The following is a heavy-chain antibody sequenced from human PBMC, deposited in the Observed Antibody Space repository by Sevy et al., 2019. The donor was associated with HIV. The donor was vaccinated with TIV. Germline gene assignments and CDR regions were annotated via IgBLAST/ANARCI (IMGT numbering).Heavy chain of an antibody. J-gene: IGHJ4*02. Sequence: GESLKFSCVASGFTFSDYAMSWVRQAPGKGLEWVSSLFGGGHGANYADSVKGRFIISRDNSRNTLSLQLNSLRAEDAAVYYCAKMEGQLVSEYYFDYWGQGILVTVSS. CDR3: AKMEGQLVSEYYFDY. D-gene: IGHD6-13*01. CDR2: LFGGGHGA. V-gene: IGHV3-23*01. CDR1: GFTFSDYA.